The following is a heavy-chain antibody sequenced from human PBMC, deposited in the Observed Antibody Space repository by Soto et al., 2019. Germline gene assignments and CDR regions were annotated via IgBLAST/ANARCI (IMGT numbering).Heavy chain of an antibody. CDR1: GFSLSTYGVG. Sequence: QITLKESGPTLVKPTQTLTLTCTFSGFSLSTYGVGVGWIRQPPGKALEWLALIYWDDDKRYSPSLKSRLTITKDTSKNQVVLTVTNMDPVDTATYYCAHVTRSWGEYGMDVWGQGTTVTVSS. CDR2: IYWDDDK. D-gene: IGHD4-17*01. V-gene: IGHV2-5*02. J-gene: IGHJ6*02. CDR3: AHVTRSWGEYGMDV.